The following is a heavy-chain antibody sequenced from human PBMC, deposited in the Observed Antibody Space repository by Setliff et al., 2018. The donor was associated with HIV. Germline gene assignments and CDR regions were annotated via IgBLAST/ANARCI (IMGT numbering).Heavy chain of an antibody. CDR3: ARALTVTTFLTQIYYYYGMDV. D-gene: IGHD4-17*01. J-gene: IGHJ6*02. Sequence: GGSLSLSCAATGFTFSSYWMSWVRQAPGKGLEWVANIKQDGNEKYYEDSVKGRFTISRDNANNSLYLQMNSLRVEDTAVYFCARALTVTTFLTQIYYYYGMDVWGQGTTVTVSS. CDR1: GFTFSSYW. V-gene: IGHV3-7*04. CDR2: IKQDGNEK.